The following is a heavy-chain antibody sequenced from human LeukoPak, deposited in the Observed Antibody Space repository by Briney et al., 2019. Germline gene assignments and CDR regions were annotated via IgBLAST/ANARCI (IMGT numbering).Heavy chain of an antibody. J-gene: IGHJ4*02. CDR2: ISNDGSKK. CDR1: GLTFSSYG. Sequence: PGGSLRLSCAASGLTFSSYGMHWVRQAPGKGLDWVAVISNDGSKKYYADSVKGRFTISRDNSKNTLSLRVSSLRTEDTAVYYCAKDRYSYAFEYSDSWGQGTLVTVSS. D-gene: IGHD5-18*01. V-gene: IGHV3-30*18. CDR3: AKDRYSYAFEYSDS.